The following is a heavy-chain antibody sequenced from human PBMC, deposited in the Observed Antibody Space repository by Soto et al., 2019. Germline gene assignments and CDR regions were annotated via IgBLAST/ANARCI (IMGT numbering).Heavy chain of an antibody. CDR1: GFPFSSYA. V-gene: IGHV3-30-3*01. D-gene: IGHD4-17*01. CDR2: ISYDGSNK. Sequence: QVQLVETGGGVVQPGRSLRLSCAASGFPFSSYAMHWVRQAPGKGLEWVAVISYDGSNKYYADSVKGRFTISRDNSKNTLYLQMNSLRAEDTAVYYCARETTVVMAGGMDVWGQGTTVTVSS. J-gene: IGHJ6*02. CDR3: ARETTVVMAGGMDV.